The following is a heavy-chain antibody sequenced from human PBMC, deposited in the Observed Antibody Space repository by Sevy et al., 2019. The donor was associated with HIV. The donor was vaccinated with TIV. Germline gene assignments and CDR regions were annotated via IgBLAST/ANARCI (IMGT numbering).Heavy chain of an antibody. V-gene: IGHV3-21*01. J-gene: IGHJ3*02. D-gene: IGHD3-10*01. CDR3: ARDGITMVRGGAFDI. CDR2: ISSRSTYI. Sequence: GGSLRLSCVGSEFTFNDDFMTWVRQAPGKGLEWVSSISSRSTYIYYADSVKGRFTISRDNAKNSLYLQMNSLRAEDTAVYYCARDGITMVRGGAFDIWGQGTMVTVSS. CDR1: EFTFNDDF.